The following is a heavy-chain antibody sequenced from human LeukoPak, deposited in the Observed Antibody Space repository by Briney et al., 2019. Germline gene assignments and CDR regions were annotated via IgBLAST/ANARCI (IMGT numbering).Heavy chain of an antibody. Sequence: GGSLRLSCAASGFTFSSYAMRWVRQAPGKGLEWVAVISYDGSNKYYADSVKGRFTISRDNSKNTLYLQMNSLRAEDTAVYYCARDPTMIVSLVDYWGQGALVTVSS. D-gene: IGHD3-22*01. CDR1: GFTFSSYA. CDR3: ARDPTMIVSLVDY. J-gene: IGHJ4*02. CDR2: ISYDGSNK. V-gene: IGHV3-30-3*01.